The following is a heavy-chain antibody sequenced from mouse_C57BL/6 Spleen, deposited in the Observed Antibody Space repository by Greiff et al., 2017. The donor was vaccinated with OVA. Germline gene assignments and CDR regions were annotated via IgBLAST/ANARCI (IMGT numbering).Heavy chain of an antibody. D-gene: IGHD1-1*01. J-gene: IGHJ1*03. V-gene: IGHV1-61*01. Sequence: QVQLQQPGAELVRPGSSVKLSCKASGYTFTSYWMDWVKQRPGQGLEWIGNIYPSDSETHYNQKFKDKATLTVDESSSTAYMQLSSLTSEDSAVYYCARKGGSSYWYFDVWGTGTTVTVSS. CDR1: GYTFTSYW. CDR3: ARKGGSSYWYFDV. CDR2: IYPSDSET.